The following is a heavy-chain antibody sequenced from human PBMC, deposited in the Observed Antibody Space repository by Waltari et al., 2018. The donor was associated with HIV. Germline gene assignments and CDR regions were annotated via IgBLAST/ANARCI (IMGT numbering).Heavy chain of an antibody. CDR2: ISPYKGNT. D-gene: IGHD1-1*01. CDR1: GYTFTSYG. J-gene: IGHJ4*02. Sequence: QVQLVQSGAEVKKPGASVKVSCKGFGYTFTSYGISWVRQAPGQGLEWMGWISPYKGNTNYAQKLRGRVTMTTDTSTRTAYMELISLTSDDTAVYYCARGGMSGTGVDYWGQGTLVTVSS. CDR3: ARGGMSGTGVDY. V-gene: IGHV1-18*01.